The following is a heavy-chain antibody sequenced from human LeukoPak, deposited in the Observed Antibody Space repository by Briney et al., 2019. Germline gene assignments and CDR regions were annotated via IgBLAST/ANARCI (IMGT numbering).Heavy chain of an antibody. Sequence: PGGSLRLSCAASGFTFSSYWMSWVRQAPGKGLEWVANIKRDGSEKYYVDSVKGRFTISRDNAKNSLYLQMNSLRAEDTAVYYCARVRRWLQSGVDYWGQGTLVTVSS. CDR3: ARVRRWLQSGVDY. J-gene: IGHJ4*02. CDR1: GFTFSSYW. D-gene: IGHD5-24*01. V-gene: IGHV3-7*01. CDR2: IKRDGSEK.